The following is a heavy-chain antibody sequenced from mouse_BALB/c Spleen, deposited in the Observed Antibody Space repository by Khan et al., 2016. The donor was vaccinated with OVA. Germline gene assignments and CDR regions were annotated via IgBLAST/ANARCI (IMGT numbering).Heavy chain of an antibody. CDR1: GYTFINYW. D-gene: IGHD1-1*01. CDR3: ARRGLRWDFDY. J-gene: IGHJ2*01. CDR2: INPSTAYT. V-gene: IGHV1-7*01. Sequence: VQLQESGAELAKPGASVKMSCKASGYTFINYWILWVKQRPGQGLEWIGYINPSTAYTEYNQNFKDKATLTADKSSSTAYMQLSSPTSADSAVYYCARRGLRWDFDYWGQGTTLTVSS.